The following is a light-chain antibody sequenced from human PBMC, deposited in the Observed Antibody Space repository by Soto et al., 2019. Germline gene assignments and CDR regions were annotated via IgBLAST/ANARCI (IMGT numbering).Light chain of an antibody. CDR3: QKYNSAPLT. J-gene: IGKJ4*01. CDR1: QGIAPY. V-gene: IGKV1-27*01. CDR2: ATS. Sequence: DVPMTQSPSSLSAFVGDRVTITCRASQGIAPYLAWFQQKPGKVPKLLIYATSTLQSGVPSRVSGSGSWTDFTLTINSLQPEDVGTYYCQKYNSAPLTFGGGTKVEIK.